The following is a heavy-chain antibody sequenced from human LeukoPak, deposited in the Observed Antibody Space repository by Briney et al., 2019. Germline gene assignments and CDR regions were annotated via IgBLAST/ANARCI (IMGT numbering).Heavy chain of an antibody. V-gene: IGHV4-39*07. Sequence: SETLSLTCTVSSGSISTSNYYWGWVRQPPGKALEWIGNIFYSGSTYYSPSLKSRVTISLDTSRNQFSLKLNSVTAADTAVYYCARGIHDYGDYYYYYYYMDVWGRGTTVTVSS. CDR3: ARGIHDYGDYYYYYYYMDV. J-gene: IGHJ6*03. D-gene: IGHD4-17*01. CDR1: SGSISTSNYY. CDR2: IFYSGST.